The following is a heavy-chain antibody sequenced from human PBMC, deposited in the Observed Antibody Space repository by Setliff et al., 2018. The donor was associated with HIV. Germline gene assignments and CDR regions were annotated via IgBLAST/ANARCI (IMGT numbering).Heavy chain of an antibody. V-gene: IGHV3-66*01. J-gene: IGHJ4*02. CDR3: ARDEYYDSSGRSSY. CDR1: GFTVSSNY. Sequence: GGSLRLSCVASGFTVSSNYMSWVRQAPGKGLEWVSIIYSGGNTYYADSVKGRFTISRDSSKNTLYLQMNSLRAEGTAVYYCARDEYYDSSGRSSYWGQGTLVT. CDR2: IYSGGNT. D-gene: IGHD3-22*01.